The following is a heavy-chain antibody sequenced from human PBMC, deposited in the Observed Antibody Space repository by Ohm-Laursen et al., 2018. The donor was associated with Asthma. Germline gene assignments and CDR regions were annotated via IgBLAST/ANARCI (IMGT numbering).Heavy chain of an antibody. CDR2: IYYSGST. Sequence: SQTLSLTCSVSGGSISSGDYYWSWIRQPPGKGLEWIGYIYYSGSTYYNPSLKSRVTISVDTSKNQFSLKLSSVTAAGTAVYYCARSRDSGSSNWFDPWGQGTLVTVSS. CDR1: GGSISSGDYY. J-gene: IGHJ5*02. V-gene: IGHV4-30-4*01. CDR3: ARSRDSGSSNWFDP. D-gene: IGHD1-26*01.